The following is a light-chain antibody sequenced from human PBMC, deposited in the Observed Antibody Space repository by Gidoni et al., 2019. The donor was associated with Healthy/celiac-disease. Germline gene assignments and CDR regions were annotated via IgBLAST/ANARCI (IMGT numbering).Light chain of an antibody. Sequence: EIVLTQSPGTLSWSPGERATLSCRASQSVSSSYLAWYQQKPGQAPRLLIYGSSSRATGIPARFSGSGSGTDFTLTISRLEPEDFAVYYCQQYGSSPRTFGQGTKVEIK. V-gene: IGKV3-20*01. CDR2: GSS. CDR1: QSVSSSY. CDR3: QQYGSSPRT. J-gene: IGKJ1*01.